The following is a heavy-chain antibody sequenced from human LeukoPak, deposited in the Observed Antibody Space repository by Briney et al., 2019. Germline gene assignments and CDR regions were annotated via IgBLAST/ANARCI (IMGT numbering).Heavy chain of an antibody. CDR1: GYSISSGYY. D-gene: IGHD2-2*02. CDR3: ARGGNQLLYLFYY. V-gene: IGHV4-38-2*02. J-gene: IGHJ4*02. CDR2: IYHSGST. Sequence: SETLSLTCTVSGYSISSGYYWGWIRQPPGKGLEWIGSIYHSGSTYYNPSLKSRVTISVDTSKNQFSLKLSSVTAADTAVYYCARGGNQLLYLFYYWGQETLVTISS.